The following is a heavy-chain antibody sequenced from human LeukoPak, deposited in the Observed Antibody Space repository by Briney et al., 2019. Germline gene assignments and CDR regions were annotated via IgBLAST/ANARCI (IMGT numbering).Heavy chain of an antibody. J-gene: IGHJ4*02. CDR3: ARDTCSGGSCYSGYYY. CDR2: ISAYNGNT. D-gene: IGHD2-15*01. CDR1: VYTFTIYG. V-gene: IGHV1-18*01. Sequence: GASVTVSFTASVYTFTIYGISWVRHAPGQGLEWMGWISAYNGNTNYAQKLQGRVTMTTDTSTSTAYMELRSLRSDDTAVYYCARDTCSGGSCYSGYYYWGQGTLVTVSS.